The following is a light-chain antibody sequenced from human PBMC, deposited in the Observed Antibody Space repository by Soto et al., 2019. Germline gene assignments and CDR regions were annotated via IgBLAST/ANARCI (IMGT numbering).Light chain of an antibody. V-gene: IGLV2-8*01. Sequence: QSALTQPPSAPGSPGQSVTISCTGTSSDVAGSDYVSWYQQHPGKAPKLIIYEVTKRPAGVPDRFSGSKSGNTASLTVSGLQADDESYYYCSSFARGDNPHVLFGGGTQLTVL. CDR2: EVT. CDR3: SSFARGDNPHVL. CDR1: SSDVAGSDY. J-gene: IGLJ2*01.